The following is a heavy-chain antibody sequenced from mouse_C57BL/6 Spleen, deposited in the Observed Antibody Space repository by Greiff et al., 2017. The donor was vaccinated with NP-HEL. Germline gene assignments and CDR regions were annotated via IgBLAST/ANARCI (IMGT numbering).Heavy chain of an antibody. J-gene: IGHJ4*01. Sequence: VQLQQSGAELVRPGASVKLSCTASGFNIKDYYMHWVKQRPEQGLEWIGRIDPEDGDTEYAPKFQGKATMTADTSSNTAYLQLSSLTSEDTAVYYCTPYCYGSSYAMDYWGQGTSVTVSS. D-gene: IGHD1-1*01. CDR2: IDPEDGDT. CDR1: GFNIKDYY. V-gene: IGHV14-1*01. CDR3: TPYCYGSSYAMDY.